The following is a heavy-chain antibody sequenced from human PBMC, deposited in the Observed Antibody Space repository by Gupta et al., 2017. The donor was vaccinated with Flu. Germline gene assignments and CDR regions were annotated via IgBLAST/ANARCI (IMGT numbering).Heavy chain of an antibody. J-gene: IGHJ4*02. Sequence: QVQLVQSGPELKKPGSSVKVSCKPSGGTFNPYAISWVRQAPRQGLEWVGGIIPIFGATKYGDKFRGRVTITAVNSTSTSYLELASLRSEDTAVYYCARDRFLWTGYYRPFNNWGQGTLVTVSS. CDR2: IIPIFGAT. CDR1: GGTFNPYA. CDR3: ARDRFLWTGYYRPFNN. D-gene: IGHD3/OR15-3a*01. V-gene: IGHV1-69*06.